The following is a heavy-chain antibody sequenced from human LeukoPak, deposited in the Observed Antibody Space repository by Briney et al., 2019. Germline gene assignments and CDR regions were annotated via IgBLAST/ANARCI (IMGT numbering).Heavy chain of an antibody. J-gene: IGHJ4*02. D-gene: IGHD3-22*01. CDR1: GGSISSYY. CDR2: IYTSGST. CDR3: ARAQDFSDSSGPNYLDF. Sequence: PSETLSLTCTVSGGSISSYYWSWIRQPAGKGLEWIGRIYTSGSTNYNPSLKSRVTTSVDTSKNQFSLKLSSVTAADTAVYYCARAQDFSDSSGPNYLDFWGQGILVTVSS. V-gene: IGHV4-4*07.